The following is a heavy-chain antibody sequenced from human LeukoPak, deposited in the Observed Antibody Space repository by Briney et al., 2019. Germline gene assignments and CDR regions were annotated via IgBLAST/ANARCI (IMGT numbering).Heavy chain of an antibody. Sequence: ASVKVSCKASGYTFTSYDINWARQATGQGLEWMGWMNPNSGNTGYAQKFQGRVTITRNTSISTAYMELSSLRSEDTAVYYCARGRTVYAHFDYWGQGTLVTVSS. V-gene: IGHV1-8*03. CDR3: ARGRTVYAHFDY. J-gene: IGHJ4*02. D-gene: IGHD2-8*01. CDR1: GYTFTSYD. CDR2: MNPNSGNT.